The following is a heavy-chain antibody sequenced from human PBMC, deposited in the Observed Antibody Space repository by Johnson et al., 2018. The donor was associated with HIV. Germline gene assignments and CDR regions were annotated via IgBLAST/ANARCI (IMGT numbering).Heavy chain of an antibody. CDR2: IYSGGST. J-gene: IGHJ3*02. D-gene: IGHD2/OR15-2a*01. Sequence: VQLVESGGGLVQPGGSLRLSCAASGFTVSSNYMSWVRQAPGKGLEWVSLIYSGGSTYYADSVKGRFTISRDNSKNTLYLQMNSLRAEDTAVYYCARVQFLPPNAFDIWGQGTMVTVSS. V-gene: IGHV3-66*01. CDR1: GFTVSSNY. CDR3: ARVQFLPPNAFDI.